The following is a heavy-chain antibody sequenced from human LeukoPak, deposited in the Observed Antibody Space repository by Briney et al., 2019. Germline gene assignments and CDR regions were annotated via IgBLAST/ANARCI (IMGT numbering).Heavy chain of an antibody. J-gene: IGHJ3*02. CDR3: ARDHSGSYQRAFDI. V-gene: IGHV3-53*05. D-gene: IGHD1-26*01. Sequence: LXXAXXAXTVSSNYVSWVRQAPGKGLEWVSVIYGGGSTNYADSVKGRFTISRDNSKNTLYLQMNSLRAEDTAVYYCARDHSGSYQRAFDIWGQGTMVTVSS. CDR1: AXTVSSNY. CDR2: IYGGGST.